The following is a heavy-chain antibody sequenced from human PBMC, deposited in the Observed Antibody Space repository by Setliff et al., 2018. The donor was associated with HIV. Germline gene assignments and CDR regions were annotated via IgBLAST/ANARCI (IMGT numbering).Heavy chain of an antibody. J-gene: IGHJ4*02. CDR2: IIPVFGTP. Sequence: SVKVSCKASGGTFNSYAINWVRQAPGQGLEWMGGIIPVFGTPNYAQKFKGRLTITADESTSTVYMELSSLRSEGTAVYYCAAGYSYELLSSYYFDYWGQGTLVTVSS. CDR1: GGTFNSYA. CDR3: AAGYSYELLSSYYFDY. D-gene: IGHD5-18*01. V-gene: IGHV1-69*13.